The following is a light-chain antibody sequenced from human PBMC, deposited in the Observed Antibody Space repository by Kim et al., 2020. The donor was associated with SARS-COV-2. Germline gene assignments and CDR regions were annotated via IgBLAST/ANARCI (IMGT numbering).Light chain of an antibody. Sequence: SVGGRVTITCRASQSISSYLNWYQQKPGKAPKLLIYAASSLQSGVPSRFSGSGSGTDFTLTISSLQPEDFATYYCQQSYSTPPVTFGQGTRLKIK. V-gene: IGKV1-39*01. CDR3: QQSYSTPPVT. J-gene: IGKJ5*01. CDR1: QSISSY. CDR2: AAS.